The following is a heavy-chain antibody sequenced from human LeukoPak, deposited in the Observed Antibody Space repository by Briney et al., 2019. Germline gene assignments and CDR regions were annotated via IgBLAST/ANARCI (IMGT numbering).Heavy chain of an antibody. J-gene: IGHJ2*01. V-gene: IGHV3-30*18. Sequence: GGSLRLSCEATGFSFSSYGIHWVRQAPGKGLEWVALISYDGSIKYYVDSVKGRSTISRDNSKKTVYLQMNSLRAEDTAVYYCAKDRGTVVRGLIIKPGYFDLWGRGTLVTVSS. CDR2: ISYDGSIK. CDR1: GFSFSSYG. D-gene: IGHD3-10*01. CDR3: AKDRGTVVRGLIIKPGYFDL.